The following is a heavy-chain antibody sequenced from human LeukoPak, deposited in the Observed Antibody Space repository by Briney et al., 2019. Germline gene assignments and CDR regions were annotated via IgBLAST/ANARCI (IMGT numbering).Heavy chain of an antibody. V-gene: IGHV4-59*01. CDR2: IYYSGST. Sequence: SETLSLTSTVSGGSISTYYWSWIRQPPGKGLEWIGYIYYSGSTNCNPSLKSRVTISVDTSKNQFSLNLSSVTAADTAVYYCARGTNVGLYFDYWGQGTLVTVSS. D-gene: IGHD1-26*01. CDR1: GGSISTYY. CDR3: ARGTNVGLYFDY. J-gene: IGHJ4*02.